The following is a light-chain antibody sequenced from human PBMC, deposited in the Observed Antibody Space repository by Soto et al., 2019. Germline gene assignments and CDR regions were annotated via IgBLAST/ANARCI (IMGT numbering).Light chain of an antibody. Sequence: VLTQSPATLSLSPGERVTLSCGASPSVSSSRLAWYQQKPGQAPRLLMYDASRRAFGIPDRFSGSGSGTDFTLTISRLEPEDFAVYYCQQYGSSFITFGQGTRLEIK. CDR1: PSVSSSR. J-gene: IGKJ5*01. CDR3: QQYGSSFIT. CDR2: DAS. V-gene: IGKV3D-20*01.